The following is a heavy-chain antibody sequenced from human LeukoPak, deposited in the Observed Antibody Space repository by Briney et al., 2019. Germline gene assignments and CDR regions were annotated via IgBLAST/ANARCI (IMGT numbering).Heavy chain of an antibody. D-gene: IGHD3-22*01. CDR3: TKDRRITVM. Sequence: GGSLRLSCAASGFTFSDYGMGWVRQAPGKGLEWVSGISEGVGSTYYEDSVKGRFTISRDNSKNTLYLQMNSLRAEDAAVYYCTKDRRITVMGGQGTLVTVSS. J-gene: IGHJ4*02. CDR2: ISEGVGST. V-gene: IGHV3-23*01. CDR1: GFTFSDYG.